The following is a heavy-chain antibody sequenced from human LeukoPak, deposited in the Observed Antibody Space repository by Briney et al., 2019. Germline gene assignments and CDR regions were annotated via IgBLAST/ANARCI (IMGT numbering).Heavy chain of an antibody. Sequence: SETLSLTCTVSGGSISSYYWSWIRQPPGKGLEWIGYIYYSGSTNYNPSLKSRVTISVDTSKNQFSLKLSSVTAADTAVYYCARAQGVYSPFDPWGQGTLVTVSS. CDR3: ARAQGVYSPFDP. V-gene: IGHV4-59*01. CDR2: IYYSGST. D-gene: IGHD2-8*01. CDR1: GGSISSYY. J-gene: IGHJ5*02.